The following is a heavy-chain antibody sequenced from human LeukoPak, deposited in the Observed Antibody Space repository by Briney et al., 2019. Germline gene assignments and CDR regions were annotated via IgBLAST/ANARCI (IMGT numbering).Heavy chain of an antibody. V-gene: IGHV3-30-3*01. CDR2: ISYDGSNK. CDR3: ARDDSYGYDY. J-gene: IGHJ4*02. Sequence: GGSLRLSCAASGFTFSSYAMHWVRQAPGKGLEWVAVISYDGSNKYYADSVKGRFTISRDNSKNTLYLQMNSLRAEDTAVYYCARDDSYGYDYWGQGTLVTVPS. CDR1: GFTFSSYA. D-gene: IGHD5-18*01.